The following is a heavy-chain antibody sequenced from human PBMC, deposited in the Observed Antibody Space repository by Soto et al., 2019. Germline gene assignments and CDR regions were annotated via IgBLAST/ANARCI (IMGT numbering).Heavy chain of an antibody. V-gene: IGHV4-59*01. CDR2: IHYSGTT. Sequence: LSLTCTVSGGSMRNYFWTWIRQPPGKGLEWIGYIHYSGTTSFFPSYNPSLRSRVTISEDTSKNQFSLKLLSVTTADTAVYFCAAGEASSRNLAPYYLDFWGQGTLVTV. D-gene: IGHD6-13*01. CDR3: AAGEASSRNLAPYYLDF. J-gene: IGHJ4*02. CDR1: GGSMRNYF.